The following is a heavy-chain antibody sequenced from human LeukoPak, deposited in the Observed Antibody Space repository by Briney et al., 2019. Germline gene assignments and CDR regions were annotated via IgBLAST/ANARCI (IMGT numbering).Heavy chain of an antibody. D-gene: IGHD6-13*01. CDR1: GYSISSGYY. V-gene: IGHV4-38-2*01. Sequence: SETLSLTCAVSGYSISSGYYWGWIRQPPGKGLEWIGSIYHSGSTYYNPSLKSRVTISVDTSKNQFSLKLSPVTAADTAVYYCASLSSWYGVYYYYYMDVWGKGTTVTVSS. CDR3: ASLSSWYGVYYYYYMDV. CDR2: IYHSGST. J-gene: IGHJ6*03.